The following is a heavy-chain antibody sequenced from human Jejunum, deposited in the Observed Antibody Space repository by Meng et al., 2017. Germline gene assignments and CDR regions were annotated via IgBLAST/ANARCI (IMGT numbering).Heavy chain of an antibody. D-gene: IGHD2-8*01. J-gene: IGHJ4*02. V-gene: IGHV4-4*02. CDR2: IDPSEST. Sequence: QGKLQESGPGLVKPSGPLYLTWAVSGASISRTNWWSWVRQPPGKGLEWIGKIDPSESTHYNPSLKGRVTISADRSKNQFSLRLTSVTAADTAIYYCARAYCTDVSCHDFFDSWGQGTLVTVSS. CDR1: GASISRTNW. CDR3: ARAYCTDVSCHDFFDS.